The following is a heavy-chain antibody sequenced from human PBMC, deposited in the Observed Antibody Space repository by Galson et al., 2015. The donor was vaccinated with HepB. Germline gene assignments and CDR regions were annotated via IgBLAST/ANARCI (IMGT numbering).Heavy chain of an antibody. J-gene: IGHJ5*02. CDR3: ARVATYYYDSSGSRGDWFDP. Sequence: PALVKPTQTLTLTCTFSGFSLSTSGMCVSWIRQPPGKALEWLARIDWDDDKYYSTSLETRLTISKDTSKNQVVLTMTNMDPVDTATYYCARVATYYYDSSGSRGDWFDPWGQGTLVTVSS. D-gene: IGHD3-22*01. CDR2: IDWDDDK. V-gene: IGHV2-70*11. CDR1: GFSLSTSGMC.